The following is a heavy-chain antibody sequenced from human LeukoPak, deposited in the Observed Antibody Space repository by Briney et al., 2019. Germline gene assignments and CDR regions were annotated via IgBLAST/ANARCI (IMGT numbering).Heavy chain of an antibody. CDR2: IYHSGST. J-gene: IGHJ4*02. CDR1: GGSISSGVYS. V-gene: IGHV4-30-2*01. CDR3: ARDSGDYAVDY. D-gene: IGHD3-10*01. Sequence: SETLSLTCVVSGGSISSGVYSWNWIRQPPGKGLEWIGNIYHSGSTYYNPSLKSRVTMSVDRSKNQFSLNLTSVTAADTAVYYCARDSGDYAVDYWGQGTLVTVSS.